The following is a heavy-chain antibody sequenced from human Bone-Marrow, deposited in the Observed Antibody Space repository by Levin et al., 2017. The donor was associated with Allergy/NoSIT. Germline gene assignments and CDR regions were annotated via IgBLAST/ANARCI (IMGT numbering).Heavy chain of an antibody. V-gene: IGHV1-69*13. D-gene: IGHD1-20*01. Sequence: SVKVSCRASEGTFSSHAFNWVRQAPGEGLEWMGAIIPRLGTANYAQKFQGRVAITAGESTSTIYMELSSLRYEDTAVYYCATRLLSGTTTYMDVWGQGTTVIVSS. CDR3: ATRLLSGTTTYMDV. CDR2: IIPRLGTA. CDR1: EGTFSSHA. J-gene: IGHJ6*03.